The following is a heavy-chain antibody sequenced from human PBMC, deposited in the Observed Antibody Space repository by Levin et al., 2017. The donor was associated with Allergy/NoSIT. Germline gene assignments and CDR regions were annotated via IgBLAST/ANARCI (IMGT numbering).Heavy chain of an antibody. V-gene: IGHV3-53*01. CDR1: GFSVSNHY. Sequence: QAGESLKISCAASGFSVSNHYMTWVRQGPGKGLECVSVIYSDGSTYYADSVRGRFTISRDSFRNTLSLQMNSLRDDDTAVYYCTKGHYSGVYQWGQGTLVTVSS. D-gene: IGHD2-2*01. CDR2: IYSDGST. J-gene: IGHJ4*02. CDR3: TKGHYSGVYQ.